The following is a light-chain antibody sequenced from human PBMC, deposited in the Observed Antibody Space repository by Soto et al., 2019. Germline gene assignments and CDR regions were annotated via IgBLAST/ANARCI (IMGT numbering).Light chain of an antibody. CDR1: SSDVGGYNY. V-gene: IGLV2-14*01. J-gene: IGLJ1*01. CDR2: DVS. Sequence: QSVLTQPASVSGSPGQSITISCTGTSSDVGGYNYVSWCQQHPGKAPKLMIYDVSNRPSGVSNRFSGSKSGNTASLTISGLQAEDEADYYCSSYTSSSTWVFGTGTKVTV. CDR3: SSYTSSSTWV.